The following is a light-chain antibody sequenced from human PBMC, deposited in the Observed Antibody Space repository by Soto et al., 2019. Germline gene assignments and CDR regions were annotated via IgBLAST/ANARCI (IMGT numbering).Light chain of an antibody. J-gene: IGKJ4*01. CDR1: QDIGVY. Sequence: DIQMTQSPSSLSASLGDRGTITCRASQDIGVYLAWFQQKPVKVPKLLIYAASTLQSGVPSRFSGSGSGTDFTLTISSLQPEDFATYYCQKYNSAPLTFGGGTKVEIK. V-gene: IGKV1-27*01. CDR3: QKYNSAPLT. CDR2: AAS.